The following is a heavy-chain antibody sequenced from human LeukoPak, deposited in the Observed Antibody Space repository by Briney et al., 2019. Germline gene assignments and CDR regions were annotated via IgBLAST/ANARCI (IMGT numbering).Heavy chain of an antibody. CDR1: GFTFSSYA. J-gene: IGHJ4*02. CDR2: ISYDGSNK. CDR3: ARAVITMVRGVISLYFDY. D-gene: IGHD3-10*01. Sequence: GGSLRLSCAASGFTFSSYAMHWVRQAPGKGLEWVAVISYDGSNKYYADSVKGRFTISRDNSKNTLYLQMNSLRAEDTAVYYCARAVITMVRGVISLYFDYWGQGTLVTVSS. V-gene: IGHV3-30-3*01.